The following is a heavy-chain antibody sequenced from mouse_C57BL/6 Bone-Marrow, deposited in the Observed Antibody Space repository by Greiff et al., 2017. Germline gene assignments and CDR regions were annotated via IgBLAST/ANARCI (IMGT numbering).Heavy chain of an antibody. D-gene: IGHD1-1*01. J-gene: IGHJ3*01. Sequence: VQLQQPGAELVRPGTSVKLSCKASGYTFTSYWMHWVKQRPGQGLEWIGVIDPSDSYTNYNQKFKGKATLTVDTSSSTAYMQLSSLTSEDSAVYYCARGITTVVGDPWFAYWGQGTLVTVSA. CDR3: ARGITTVVGDPWFAY. V-gene: IGHV1-59*01. CDR1: GYTFTSYW. CDR2: IDPSDSYT.